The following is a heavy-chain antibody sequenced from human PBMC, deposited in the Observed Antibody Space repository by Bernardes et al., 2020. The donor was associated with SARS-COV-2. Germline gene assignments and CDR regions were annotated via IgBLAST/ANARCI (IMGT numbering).Heavy chain of an antibody. J-gene: IGHJ3*02. D-gene: IGHD3-22*01. CDR2: ISYSGIT. CDR1: GGSISSDY. V-gene: IGHV4-59*01. CDR3: ARLAFYDSSGYFVGAFDI. Sequence: ETLSLTCTVSGGSISSDYWSWIRQPPGKGLEWIGYISYSGITNYNPSLKSRVTISSDTSKNQFSLKLSSATAADTAVYYCARLAFYDSSGYFVGAFDIWGQGTMVTVSS.